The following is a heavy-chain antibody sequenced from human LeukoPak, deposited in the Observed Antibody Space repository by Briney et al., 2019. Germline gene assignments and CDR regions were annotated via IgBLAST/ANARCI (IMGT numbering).Heavy chain of an antibody. CDR3: ARPPAARRGDY. CDR2: ISSSGRTI. Sequence: PGGSLRLSCAASGFTFSSYEMNWVRQAPGKGLEWDSYISSSGRTIYYGDSVKGRITISRDNAKNSMYLKMNRLRAEDTAVYYGARPPAARRGDYWGQGTLVTVSS. V-gene: IGHV3-48*03. J-gene: IGHJ4*02. D-gene: IGHD6-25*01. CDR1: GFTFSSYE.